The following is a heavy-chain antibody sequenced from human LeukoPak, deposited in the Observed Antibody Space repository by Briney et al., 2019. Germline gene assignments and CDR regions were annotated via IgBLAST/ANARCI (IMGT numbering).Heavy chain of an antibody. CDR1: GGSISSYY. J-gene: IGHJ4*02. Sequence: TSETLSLTCTVSGGSISSYYWSWIRQPPGKGLEWIGYIYYSGSTYYNPSLKSRVTISVDTSKNQFSLKLSSVTAADTAVYYCARHDYGDYPYYFDYWGQGTLVTVSS. D-gene: IGHD4-17*01. CDR3: ARHDYGDYPYYFDY. CDR2: IYYSGST. V-gene: IGHV4-59*04.